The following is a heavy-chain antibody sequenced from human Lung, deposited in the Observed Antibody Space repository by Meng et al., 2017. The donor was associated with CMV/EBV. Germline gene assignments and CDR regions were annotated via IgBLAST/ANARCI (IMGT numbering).Heavy chain of an antibody. V-gene: IGHV1-46*01. Sequence: QVQLVQSGAGVMKPGASVKVSCKASGYTFTNYYMHWVRQAPGQGLEWMGVINPSGGSTNYAQKFQGRLTMTRDTSTSTVYMELSSLRSEDTAVYYCARGDGGNGSDYWGQGTLVTVSS. D-gene: IGHD4-23*01. CDR3: ARGDGGNGSDY. CDR2: INPSGGST. J-gene: IGHJ4*02. CDR1: GYTFTNYY.